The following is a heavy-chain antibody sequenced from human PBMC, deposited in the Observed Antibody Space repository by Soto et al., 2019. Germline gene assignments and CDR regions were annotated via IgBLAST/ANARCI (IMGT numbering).Heavy chain of an antibody. J-gene: IGHJ4*02. V-gene: IGHV4-30-4*01. D-gene: IGHD3-10*01. CDR1: GGSISSGDYY. CDR3: ARAQGSGFLVS. CDR2: IYYSAST. Sequence: QVQLQESGPGLVKPSQTLSLTCTVSGGSISSGDYYWSWIRQPPGKGLEWIGYIYYSASTYYNPSLKRRVTISVDTSKNQFALKLSSVTAADTAVYYCARAQGSGFLVSWGQGTLVTVSS.